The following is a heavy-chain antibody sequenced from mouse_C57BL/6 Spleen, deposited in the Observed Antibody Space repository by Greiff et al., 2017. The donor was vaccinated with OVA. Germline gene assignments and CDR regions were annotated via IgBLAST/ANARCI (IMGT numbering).Heavy chain of an antibody. CDR3: ARTLDSNTWFAY. CDR2: ISYDGSN. D-gene: IGHD2-5*01. CDR1: GYSITSCYY. J-gene: IGHJ3*01. V-gene: IGHV3-6*01. Sequence: EVQLMESGPGLVKPSQSLSLTCSVTGYSITSCYYWNWIRQFPGNKLEWMGYISYDGSNNYNPSLKNRISITRDTSKNQFFLKLNSVTTEDTATYYCARTLDSNTWFAYWGQGTLVTVSA.